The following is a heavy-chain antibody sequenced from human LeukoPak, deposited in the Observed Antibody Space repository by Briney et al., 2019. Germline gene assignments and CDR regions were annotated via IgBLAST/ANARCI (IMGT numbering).Heavy chain of an antibody. Sequence: ASVKVSCKASGYTFTSYDINWVRQATGQGLEWMGWMNPNSGNTGYAQKFQGRVTMTRNTSISTAYMELSSLRSEDTAVYYCARGHYYDDGRAFDIWGQGTMVTVSS. CDR1: GYTFTSYD. V-gene: IGHV1-8*01. CDR2: MNPNSGNT. CDR3: ARGHYYDDGRAFDI. D-gene: IGHD3-22*01. J-gene: IGHJ3*02.